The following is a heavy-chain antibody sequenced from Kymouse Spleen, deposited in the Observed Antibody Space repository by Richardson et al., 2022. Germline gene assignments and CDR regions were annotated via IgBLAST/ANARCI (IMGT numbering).Heavy chain of an antibody. Sequence: QLQLQESGPGLVKPSETLSLTCTVSGGSISSSSYYWGWIRQPPGKGLEWIGSIYYSGSTYYNPSLKSRVTISVDTSKNQFSLKLSSVTAADTAVYYCAVRYFGYYGMDVWGQGTTVTVSS. V-gene: IGHV4-39*01. D-gene: IGHD3-9*01. CDR1: GGSISSSSYY. J-gene: IGHJ6*02. CDR3: AVRYFGYYGMDV. CDR2: IYYSGST.